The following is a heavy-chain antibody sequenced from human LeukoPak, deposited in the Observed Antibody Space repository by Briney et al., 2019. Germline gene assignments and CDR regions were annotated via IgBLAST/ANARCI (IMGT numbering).Heavy chain of an antibody. Sequence: GGSLRLSCAASGFTFSSYWMSWVRQAPGKGLERVANIKEDGSEKYYVDSVKGRFSISRDNAKISLYLQMNSLRAEDTAVYYCARERPSQYYYYGMDVWGQGTTVTVSS. J-gene: IGHJ6*02. V-gene: IGHV3-7*01. CDR3: ARERPSQYYYYGMDV. CDR1: GFTFSSYW. CDR2: IKEDGSEK.